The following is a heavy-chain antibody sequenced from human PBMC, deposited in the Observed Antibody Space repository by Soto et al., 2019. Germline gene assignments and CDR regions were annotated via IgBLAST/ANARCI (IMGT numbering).Heavy chain of an antibody. CDR2: ISADNGNK. CDR3: ARPPQVPRSYDYYGMDV. V-gene: IGHV1-18*01. D-gene: IGHD3-10*01. J-gene: IGHJ6*02. CDR1: GYTFTSYG. Sequence: QVQLVQSGAEVKKPGASVMVSCKASGYTFTSYGISWVRQAPGQGLEWMGWISADNGNKNYAQKFQGRFTMTTDTSTSTAYMELRSLRSDDTAVYYCARPPQVPRSYDYYGMDVWGQGTTVTVSS.